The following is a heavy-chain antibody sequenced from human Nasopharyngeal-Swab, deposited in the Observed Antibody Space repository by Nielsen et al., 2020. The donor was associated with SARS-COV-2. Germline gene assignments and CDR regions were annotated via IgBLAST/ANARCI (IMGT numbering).Heavy chain of an antibody. CDR2: IYYSGST. CDR3: ARPGAGNYGDYFDY. D-gene: IGHD4-11*01. V-gene: IGHV4-31*02. J-gene: IGHJ4*02. Sequence: IRQPPGKGLEWIGYIYYSGSTYYNPSLKRRVTISVDTSKNQFSLKLSSVTAADTAVYYCARPGAGNYGDYFDYWGQGTLVTVSS.